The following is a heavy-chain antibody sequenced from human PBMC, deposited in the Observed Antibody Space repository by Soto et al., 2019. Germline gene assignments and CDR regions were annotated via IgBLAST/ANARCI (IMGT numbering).Heavy chain of an antibody. V-gene: IGHV1-3*01. CDR3: ARVTYDSSGYYEYNWFDP. J-gene: IGHJ5*02. Sequence: ASVKVSCKASGYTFTNYAMHWVRQAPGQRLEWMGWINAYNGNTNYAQKFQGRVTMTTDTSTSTAYMELRSLRSDDTAVYYCARVTYDSSGYYEYNWFDPWGQGTLVTVSS. D-gene: IGHD3-22*01. CDR1: GYTFTNYA. CDR2: INAYNGNT.